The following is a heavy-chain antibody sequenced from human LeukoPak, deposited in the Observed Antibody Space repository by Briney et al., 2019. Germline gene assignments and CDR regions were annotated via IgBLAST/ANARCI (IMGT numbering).Heavy chain of an antibody. Sequence: PGGSLRLSCAASGFTVSSNYMSWVRQAPGKGLEWVSVIYSGGSTYYADSVKGRFTISRDNSKNTLYLQMNSLRAEDTAVYYCARGVYYYDFWSGYYHFDYWGQGTLVTVSS. D-gene: IGHD3-3*01. CDR1: GFTVSSNY. V-gene: IGHV3-53*05. CDR3: ARGVYYYDFWSGYYHFDY. J-gene: IGHJ4*02. CDR2: IYSGGST.